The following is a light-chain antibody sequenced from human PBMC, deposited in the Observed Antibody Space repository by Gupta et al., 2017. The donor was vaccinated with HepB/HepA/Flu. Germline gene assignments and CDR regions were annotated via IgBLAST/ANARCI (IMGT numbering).Light chain of an antibody. J-gene: IGKJ4*01. CDR2: LGS. V-gene: IGKV2-28*01. Sequence: DLVMTQSPLSLPVTPGEPASISCRSSQSLLHSSGHNYLDWYLQKPGQSPKLLIYLGSNRASGVPDRFSGSGSGIDFTLRISRVEAEDAGVYYCMQYLQTPRRTFGGGTKVEIK. CDR1: QSLLHSSGHNY. CDR3: MQYLQTPRRT.